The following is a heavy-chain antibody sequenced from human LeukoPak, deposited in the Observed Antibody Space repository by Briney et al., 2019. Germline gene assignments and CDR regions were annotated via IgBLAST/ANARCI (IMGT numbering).Heavy chain of an antibody. CDR2: VHGDGSGT. D-gene: IGHD1-26*01. CDR1: GFTFRNYA. J-gene: IGHJ4*02. Sequence: GGSLRLSCAASGFTFRNYAMSWVRQAPGKRLEWVSSVHGDGSGTFYAESVKGRFTISRDNSRDTLYLQMNSLRAEDTAMYYCAKDLKSGDGKWEVDFWGQGTLVTVSS. V-gene: IGHV3-23*01. CDR3: AKDLKSGDGKWEVDF.